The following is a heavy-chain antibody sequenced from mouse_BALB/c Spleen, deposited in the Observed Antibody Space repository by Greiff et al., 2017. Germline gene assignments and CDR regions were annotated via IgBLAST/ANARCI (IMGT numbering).Heavy chain of an antibody. Sequence: EVQLQQSGPELVKPGASVKMSCKASGYTFTSYVMHWVKQKPGQGLEWIGYINPYNDGTKYNEKFKGKATLTSDKSSSTAYMELSSLTSEDSAVYYCAQTARATWFAYWGQGTLVTVSA. D-gene: IGHD3-2*01. J-gene: IGHJ3*01. V-gene: IGHV1-14*01. CDR1: GYTFTSYV. CDR2: INPYNDGT. CDR3: AQTARATWFAY.